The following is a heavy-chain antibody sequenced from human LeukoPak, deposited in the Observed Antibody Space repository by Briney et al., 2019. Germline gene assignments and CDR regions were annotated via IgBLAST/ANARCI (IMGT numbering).Heavy chain of an antibody. CDR1: GGSFSGYY. J-gene: IGHJ5*02. Sequence: PSETLSLTCAVYGGSFSGYYWSWIRQPPGKGLEWIGEINHSGSTNYNPSLKSRVTISVDTSKNQFSLKLSSVTAADTAVYYCARRGITMVRGVIVNNWFDPWGQGTLVTVSS. CDR3: ARRGITMVRGVIVNNWFDP. D-gene: IGHD3-10*01. V-gene: IGHV4-34*01. CDR2: INHSGST.